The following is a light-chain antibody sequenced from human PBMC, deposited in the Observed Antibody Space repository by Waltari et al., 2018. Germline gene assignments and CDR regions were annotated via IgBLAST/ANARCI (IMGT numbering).Light chain of an antibody. CDR2: DND. CDR1: SSNIGHNY. Sequence: QSVLTQPPSVSAAPRQKVTISCSGDSSNIGHNYVSWYQQVSGTAPKLLIYDNDTRPSGIPDRFSGSKSGTSATLDITGLQTGDEADYYCGTWDSSLSAEVFGGGTKLTVL. V-gene: IGLV1-51*01. CDR3: GTWDSSLSAEV. J-gene: IGLJ2*01.